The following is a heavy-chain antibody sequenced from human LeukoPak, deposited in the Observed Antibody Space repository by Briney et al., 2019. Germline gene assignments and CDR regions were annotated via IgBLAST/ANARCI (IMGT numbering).Heavy chain of an antibody. D-gene: IGHD6-13*01. Sequence: PGGSLRLSCAASGFTFSSYEMNWVRQAPGKGLEWVSSISSSSSYIYYADSVKGRFTISRDNAKNSLYLQMNSLRAEDTAVYYCARGNQDTGYSSSWWSYYYYYGMDVWGQGTTVTVSS. V-gene: IGHV3-21*01. CDR3: ARGNQDTGYSSSWWSYYYYYGMDV. CDR1: GFTFSSYE. J-gene: IGHJ6*02. CDR2: ISSSSSYI.